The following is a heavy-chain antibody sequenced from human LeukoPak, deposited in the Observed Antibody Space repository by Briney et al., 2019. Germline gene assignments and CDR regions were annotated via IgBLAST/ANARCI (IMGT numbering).Heavy chain of an antibody. D-gene: IGHD3-16*01. J-gene: IGHJ5*02. CDR2: IYYSGST. V-gene: IGHV4-39*01. Sequence: PSETLSLTCTVSGGSISSSSYDWGWIRQPPGKGLEWFGSIYYSGSTYYNPSLKSRVTISVDTSKNQFSLKLSSVTAADTAVYYCARHGDHSIMITFGGAFGTLFDPWGQGTLVTVSS. CDR3: ARHGDHSIMITFGGAFGTLFDP. CDR1: GGSISSSSYD.